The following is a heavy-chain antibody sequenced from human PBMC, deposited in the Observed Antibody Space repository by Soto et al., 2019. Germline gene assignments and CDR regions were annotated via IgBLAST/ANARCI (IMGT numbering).Heavy chain of an antibody. CDR3: ARSYGGNVWAEFV. Sequence: QVQLQESGPGLVKPSQTLSLTYTVSGGSISSGGYYWSWIRQHPGKGLEWIGYIYYSGSTYYNPSLKSRVTISVDTSKNQFSLKLSSVTAADTAVYYCARSYGGNVWAEFVWGQGTLVTVSS. CDR1: GGSISSGGYY. V-gene: IGHV4-31*03. J-gene: IGHJ4*02. D-gene: IGHD4-17*01. CDR2: IYYSGST.